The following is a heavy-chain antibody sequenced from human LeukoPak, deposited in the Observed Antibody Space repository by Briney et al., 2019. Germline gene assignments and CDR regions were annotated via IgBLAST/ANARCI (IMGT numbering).Heavy chain of an antibody. V-gene: IGHV3-66*02. D-gene: IGHD3-3*01. Sequence: GGSLRLSCAASGFTVSSNYMNWVRQAPGKGLEWVSLIYSDGSTYYADSVKGRFTISRDNSKNTLYLQMNSLRAEDTAVYYCAQDIPTQSIYYDFWSGNFDYWGQGTLVTVSS. CDR3: AQDIPTQSIYYDFWSGNFDY. J-gene: IGHJ4*02. CDR2: IYSDGST. CDR1: GFTVSSNY.